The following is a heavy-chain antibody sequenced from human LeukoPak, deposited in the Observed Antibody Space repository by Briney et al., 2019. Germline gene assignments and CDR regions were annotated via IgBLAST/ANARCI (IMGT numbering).Heavy chain of an antibody. D-gene: IGHD1-26*01. CDR2: ISSSSSYI. J-gene: IGHJ4*02. Sequence: PGGSLRLSCAASGFTFSSYSMNWVRQAPGEGLEWVSSISSSSSYIYYTDSLKGRFTISRDNAKNSLYLQMNSLRAEGTAVYYCASASLSGSLLPRDYWGQGTLVTVFS. V-gene: IGHV3-21*01. CDR1: GFTFSSYS. CDR3: ASASLSGSLLPRDY.